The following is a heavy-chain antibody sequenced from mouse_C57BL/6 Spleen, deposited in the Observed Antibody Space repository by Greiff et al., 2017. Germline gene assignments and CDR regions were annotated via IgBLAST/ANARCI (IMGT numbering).Heavy chain of an antibody. D-gene: IGHD1-1*01. CDR2: IDPSDSYT. CDR1: GYTFTSYW. CDR3: AITTVVDPYWYFDV. Sequence: QVQLKQPGAELVMPGASVKLSCKASGYTFTSYWMHWVKQRPGQGLEWIGEIDPSDSYTNYNQKFKGKSTLTVDKYSSTAYMQLSSLTSEDSAVYYCAITTVVDPYWYFDVWGTGTTVTVSS. V-gene: IGHV1-69*01. J-gene: IGHJ1*03.